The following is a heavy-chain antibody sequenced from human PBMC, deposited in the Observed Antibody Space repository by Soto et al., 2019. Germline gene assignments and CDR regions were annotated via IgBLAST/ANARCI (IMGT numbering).Heavy chain of an antibody. V-gene: IGHV3-53*01. CDR1: VLTVNSNY. CDR2: IYSGGST. CDR3: ARGAYDSGGYYYAFDV. D-gene: IGHD3-22*01. Sequence: GWSLRLSCSASVLTVNSNYISWVRQAPGKGLEWVSVIYSGGSTYYADSVKGRFTVSRDNSMNTLYLQMNNLRAEDTAVYYCARGAYDSGGYYYAFDVWGQGTMVTVSS. J-gene: IGHJ3*01.